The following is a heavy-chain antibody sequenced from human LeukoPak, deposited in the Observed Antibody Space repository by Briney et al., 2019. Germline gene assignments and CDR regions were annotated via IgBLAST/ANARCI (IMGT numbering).Heavy chain of an antibody. Sequence: PGGSLRLSCAASGFTFSSYSMNWVRQAPGKGLEWVSYISSSSSTIYYADSVKGRFTISRDNAKNSLYLQMNSLRAEDTAVYYCARGNHAHYDFWSGHPAWYFDYWGQGTLVTVSS. CDR2: ISSSSSTI. J-gene: IGHJ4*02. CDR1: GFTFSSYS. D-gene: IGHD3-3*01. CDR3: ARGNHAHYDFWSGHPAWYFDY. V-gene: IGHV3-48*01.